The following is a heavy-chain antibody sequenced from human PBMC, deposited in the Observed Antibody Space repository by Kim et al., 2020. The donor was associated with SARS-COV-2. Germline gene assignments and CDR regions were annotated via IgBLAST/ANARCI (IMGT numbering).Heavy chain of an antibody. D-gene: IGHD3-10*01. CDR3: ARDPLWFGDLGAGSDY. Sequence: GGSLRLSCAASGFTFSDYYMSWIRQAPGKGLEWVSYISSSGSTIYYADSVKGRFTISRDNAKNSLYLQMNSLRAEDTAVYYCARDPLWFGDLGAGSDYWGQGTLVTVSS. J-gene: IGHJ4*02. CDR1: GFTFSDYY. V-gene: IGHV3-11*01. CDR2: ISSSGSTI.